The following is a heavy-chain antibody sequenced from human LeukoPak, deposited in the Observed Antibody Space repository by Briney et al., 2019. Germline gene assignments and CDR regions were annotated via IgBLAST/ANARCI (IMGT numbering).Heavy chain of an antibody. D-gene: IGHD1-14*01. CDR2: INTDGSTT. Sequence: GGSLRLSCAASRFTFSNYWMHWVRQAPGKGLVWVSRINTDGSTTDYADSVKGRFTISRDNAKNTVYLQMSSLRAEDTGVYYCVSSRNSGHWGQGTLVTVSS. CDR3: VSSRNSGH. J-gene: IGHJ4*02. CDR1: RFTFSNYW. V-gene: IGHV3-74*01.